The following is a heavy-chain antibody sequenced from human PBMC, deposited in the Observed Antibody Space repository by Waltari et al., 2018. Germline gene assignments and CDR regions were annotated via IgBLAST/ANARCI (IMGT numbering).Heavy chain of an antibody. CDR1: GYTFTGYN. D-gene: IGHD3-10*01. V-gene: IGHV1-2*02. Sequence: QVQLVQSGAEVKKPGASVKVSCKASGYTFTGYNMHWVRRAPGQGLEWIGWINPNRGGTNYAQKFQGRVTMTRDTSISTAYMELSRLRSDDTAVYYCARDSGGSGSYYGYWGQGTLVTVSS. J-gene: IGHJ4*02. CDR3: ARDSGGSGSYYGY. CDR2: INPNRGGT.